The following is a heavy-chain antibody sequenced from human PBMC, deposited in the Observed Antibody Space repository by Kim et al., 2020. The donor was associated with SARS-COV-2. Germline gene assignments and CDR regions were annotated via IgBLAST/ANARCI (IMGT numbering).Heavy chain of an antibody. D-gene: IGHD3-22*01. CDR2: IYYSGST. CDR3: ASPSGSSGYYPIR. Sequence: SETLSLTCTVSGGSISSSSYYWGWIRQPPGKGLEWIGSIYYSGSTYYNPSLKSRVTISVDTSKNQFSLKLSSVTAADTAVYYCASPSGSSGYYPIRWGQGTLVTVSS. CDR1: GGSISSSSYY. V-gene: IGHV4-39*01. J-gene: IGHJ4*02.